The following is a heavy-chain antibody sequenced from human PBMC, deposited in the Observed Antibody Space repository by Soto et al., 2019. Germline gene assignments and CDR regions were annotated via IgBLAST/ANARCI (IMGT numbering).Heavy chain of an antibody. CDR2: FHPEGGAA. J-gene: IGHJ4*02. CDR1: GDTRTTSS. CDR3: ATPTPLRGDMITNINFDF. D-gene: IGHD3-10*01. Sequence: ASVKVSCSMAGDTRTTSSSHWVGRAPGRGLEWMGGFHPEGGAAICPPKRHGRVTVTEDTVTATAHMELSGLKSDDTVVYYCATPTPLRGDMITNINFDFWGQGTPVTVSS. V-gene: IGHV1-24*01.